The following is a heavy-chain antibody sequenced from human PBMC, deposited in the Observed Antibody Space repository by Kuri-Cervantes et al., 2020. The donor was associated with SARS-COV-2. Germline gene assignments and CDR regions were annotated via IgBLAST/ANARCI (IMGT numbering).Heavy chain of an antibody. CDR3: ARVSRSGWHPQES. V-gene: IGHV4-38-2*01. J-gene: IGHJ5*02. CDR2: IYYSGST. Sequence: SETLSLTCAVSGYSISSGYYWSWIRQPPGKGLEWIGYIYYSGSTNYNPSLKSRVTISVDTSKNQFSLRLSSVTAADTAVYYCARVSRSGWHPQESWGQGTLVTVSS. D-gene: IGHD6-19*01. CDR1: GYSISSGYY.